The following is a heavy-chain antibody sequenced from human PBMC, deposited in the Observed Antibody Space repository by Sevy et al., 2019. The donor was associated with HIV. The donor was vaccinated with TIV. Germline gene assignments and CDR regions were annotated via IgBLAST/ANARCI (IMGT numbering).Heavy chain of an antibody. V-gene: IGHV3-23*01. CDR2: LSFGCGKI. D-gene: IGHD1-1*01. Sequence: GGSLRLSWVVSGFNFNIYSMSWVRQAPGKGLEWVSTLSFGCGKINYADSVKGRFIISRDDSKNTLYLQMNSLRAEDTAVYFCAREAWTRPHDYWGQGTLVTVSS. CDR1: GFNFNIYS. CDR3: AREAWTRPHDY. J-gene: IGHJ4*02.